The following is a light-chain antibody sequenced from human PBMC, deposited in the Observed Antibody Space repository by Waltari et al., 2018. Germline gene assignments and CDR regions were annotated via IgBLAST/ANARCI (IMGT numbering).Light chain of an antibody. CDR2: SVD. J-gene: IGLJ2*01. Sequence: SSELTQDPAVSVALGQTVRITCQGDSLQTYAPNRYQQRPGQAPILVIFSVDDRPSGIPDRFSGSLSGDTASLTITGTQAEDEADYYCNSRDPTTNAVVFGGGTRLTVL. V-gene: IGLV3-19*01. CDR3: NSRDPTTNAVV. CDR1: SLQTYA.